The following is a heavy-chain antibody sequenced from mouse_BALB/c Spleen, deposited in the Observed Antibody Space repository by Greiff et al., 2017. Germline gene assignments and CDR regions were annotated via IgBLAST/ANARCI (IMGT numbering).Heavy chain of an antibody. CDR1: GFTFSDYY. CDR2: ISDGGSYT. V-gene: IGHV5-4*02. D-gene: IGHD1-1*01. Sequence: EVQGVESGGGLVKPGGSLKLSCAASGFTFSDYYMYWVRQTPEKRLEWVATISDGGSYTYYPDSVKGRFTISRDNAKNNLYLQMSSLKSEDTAMYYCAREGLLRAFDYWGQGTTLTVSS. CDR3: AREGLLRAFDY. J-gene: IGHJ2*01.